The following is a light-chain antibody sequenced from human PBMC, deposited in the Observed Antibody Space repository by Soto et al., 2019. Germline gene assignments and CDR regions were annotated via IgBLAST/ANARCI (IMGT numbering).Light chain of an antibody. CDR2: GAS. Sequence: ETVMTQSPVALSVSPGERATLSCRARQKVRKNLAWYQQKPGQAPRLLIYGASTRATGIPARFSGDGSGTEFTLTIDSLQSEDFVVYYCLQYDGWPLTFGQGTRLEIK. CDR1: QKVRKN. V-gene: IGKV3-15*01. CDR3: LQYDGWPLT. J-gene: IGKJ5*01.